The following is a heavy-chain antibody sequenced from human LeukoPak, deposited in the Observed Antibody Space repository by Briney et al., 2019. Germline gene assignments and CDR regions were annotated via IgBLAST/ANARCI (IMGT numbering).Heavy chain of an antibody. D-gene: IGHD3-9*01. CDR3: ARDVWCYDILTGYCPLRY. CDR1: GGSFSGYY. J-gene: IGHJ4*02. Sequence: SETLSLTCAVYGGSFSGYYWSWIRQPPGKGLEWIGEINHSGSTNYNPSLKSRVTISVDTSKNQFSLKLSSVTAADTAVYYCARDVWCYDILTGYCPLRYWGQGTLVTVSS. V-gene: IGHV4-34*01. CDR2: INHSGST.